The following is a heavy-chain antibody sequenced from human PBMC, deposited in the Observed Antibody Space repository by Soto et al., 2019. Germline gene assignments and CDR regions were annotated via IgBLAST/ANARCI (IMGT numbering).Heavy chain of an antibody. CDR3: ARGIATGQLAP. Sequence: QVQLVQSGAEVKKPGASVKISCKASGYTFTRYTMNWVRQAPGQRLEWMGWINPDNGNTKSSQKFQDRVIITRDTSASTAYMDLSSLRSEDTAVYYCARGIATGQLAPWCQGTVVTVSS. D-gene: IGHD2-15*01. J-gene: IGHJ5*02. CDR1: GYTFTRYT. V-gene: IGHV1-3*01. CDR2: INPDNGNT.